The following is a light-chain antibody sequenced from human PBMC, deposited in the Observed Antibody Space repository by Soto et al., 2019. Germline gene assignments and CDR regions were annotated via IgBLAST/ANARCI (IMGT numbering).Light chain of an antibody. Sequence: QSLLTQPASVSGSPGQSITISCTGTSSDVGAYNHVSWYQHHPGKAPKLMIYEVTNRPSGVSDRFSGSKSGNTASQTISGLQADDEADYYGHSYSTSRPRTFGGGTKVTVL. CDR1: SSDVGAYNH. CDR2: EVT. CDR3: HSYSTSRPRT. J-gene: IGLJ3*02. V-gene: IGLV2-14*01.